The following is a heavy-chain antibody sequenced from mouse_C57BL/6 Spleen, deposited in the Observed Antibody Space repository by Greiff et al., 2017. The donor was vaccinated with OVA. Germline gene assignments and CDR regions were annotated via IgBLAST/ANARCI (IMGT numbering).Heavy chain of an antibody. CDR1: GYSITSGYD. Sequence: EVQLKESGPGMVKPSQSLSLTCTVTGYSITSGYDWHWIRHFPGNKLEWMGYISYSGSTNYNPSLKSRISITHDTSKTHFFLKLNSVTTEDTATYYCARGGYYFDYWGQGTTLTVSS. D-gene: IGHD1-1*02. J-gene: IGHJ2*01. CDR3: ARGGYYFDY. CDR2: ISYSGST. V-gene: IGHV3-1*01.